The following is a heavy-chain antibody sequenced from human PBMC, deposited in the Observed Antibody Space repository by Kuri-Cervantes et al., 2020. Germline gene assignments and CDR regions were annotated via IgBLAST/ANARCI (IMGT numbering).Heavy chain of an antibody. D-gene: IGHD2-15*01. CDR2: FDPEDGET. CDR3: ARDGQDCSGGSCYSPGDY. V-gene: IGHV1-24*01. CDR1: GYTLTELS. Sequence: ASVKVSCKVSGYTLTELSMHWVRQAPGKGLEWMGGFDPEDGETIYAQKFQGRVTMTEDTSTDTAYMELSSLRSEDTAVYYCARDGQDCSGGSCYSPGDYWGQGTLVTVSS. J-gene: IGHJ4*02.